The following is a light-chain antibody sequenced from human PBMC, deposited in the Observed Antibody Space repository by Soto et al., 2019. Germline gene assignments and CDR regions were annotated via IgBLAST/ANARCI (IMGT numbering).Light chain of an antibody. CDR3: QHRGNWPLI. CDR1: QSVRSY. CDR2: DAS. Sequence: EIVLTQSPATLSLSPGERATLSCRASQSVRSYLAWYQQKPGQPPRLLIYDASIRATGIPARFSGGGAGTDFTLTISSLDPHDFAIYYCQHRGNWPLIFRGGTRVEIE. V-gene: IGKV3-11*01. J-gene: IGKJ4*01.